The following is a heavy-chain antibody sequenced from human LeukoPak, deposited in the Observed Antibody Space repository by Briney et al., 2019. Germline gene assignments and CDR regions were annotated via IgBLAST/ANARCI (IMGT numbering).Heavy chain of an antibody. CDR2: IYSSGST. Sequence: IXLIYSSGSTNYRASLKRRVTMSVDMSKNQFSLKLNSVTAADAAVYYCARGCTDPREPHGFDIWGHGTLVSVSS. D-gene: IGHD2-8*02. CDR3: ARGCTDPREPHGFDI. J-gene: IGHJ3*02. V-gene: IGHV4-4*07.